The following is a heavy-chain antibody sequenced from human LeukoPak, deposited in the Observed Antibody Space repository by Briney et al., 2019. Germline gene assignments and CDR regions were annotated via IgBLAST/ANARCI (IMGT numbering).Heavy chain of an antibody. CDR2: IFYSGST. V-gene: IGHV4-39*01. CDR3: ARIPCTGGSCYYFDS. Sequence: PSETLSFTCTVSGDSIGSSTYYWGWIRQPPGKGPEWIGSIFYSGSTFYKPSLESRLTMSVKMSKNQFSLRLSSVTAADTAAYYCARIPCTGGSCYYFDSWGQGILVIVSS. J-gene: IGHJ4*02. CDR1: GDSIGSSTYY. D-gene: IGHD2-15*01.